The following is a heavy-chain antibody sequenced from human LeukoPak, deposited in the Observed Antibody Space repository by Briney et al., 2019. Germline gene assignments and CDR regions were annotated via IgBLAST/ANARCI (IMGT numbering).Heavy chain of an antibody. CDR3: AGSGWQVYFDY. D-gene: IGHD6-19*01. CDR2: IKQDGSER. V-gene: IGHV3-7*01. J-gene: IGHJ4*02. Sequence: GGSLRLSCAASGFSFISYWMIWVRQAPGKGLEWVANIKQDGSERYYVDSVKGRFTISRDNAKNSLYLQMNSLRAEDTGVYYCAGSGWQVYFDYWGQGTLVTVSS. CDR1: GFSFISYW.